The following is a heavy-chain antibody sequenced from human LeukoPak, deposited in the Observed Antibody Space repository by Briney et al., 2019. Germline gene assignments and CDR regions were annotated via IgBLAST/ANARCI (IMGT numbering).Heavy chain of an antibody. D-gene: IGHD2-15*01. J-gene: IGHJ4*02. V-gene: IGHV3-30*18. CDR1: GFTFSSYG. CDR3: AKDYDVVVVVGAIEGAVDD. CDR2: ISYDGSNR. Sequence: GGSLRLSCAASGFTFSSYGMHWVRQAPGKGLKWVALISYDGSNRNYADSVKGRFTVSRDNSKNTLYLQMNSLRAEDTAVYYCAKDYDVVVVVGAIEGAVDDWGQGTLVTVSS.